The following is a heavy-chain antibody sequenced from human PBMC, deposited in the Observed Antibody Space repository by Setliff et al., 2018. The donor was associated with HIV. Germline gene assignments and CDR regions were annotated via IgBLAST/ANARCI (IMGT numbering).Heavy chain of an antibody. CDR1: GFTFSSYA. Sequence: QPGGSLRLSCSASGFTFSSYAMHWVRQAPGKGLEYVSAITSNGGSTYYADSVKGRFTISRDNSKNTLYLQMSSLRAEDTAVYYCARERLRFLEWLPLDYWGQGTLVTVSS. D-gene: IGHD3-3*01. J-gene: IGHJ4*02. V-gene: IGHV3-64D*09. CDR3: ARERLRFLEWLPLDY. CDR2: ITSNGGST.